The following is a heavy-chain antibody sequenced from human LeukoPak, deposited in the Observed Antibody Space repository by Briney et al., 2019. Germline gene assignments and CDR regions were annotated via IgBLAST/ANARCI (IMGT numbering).Heavy chain of an antibody. CDR1: GGSISSYY. CDR2: IYYSGST. J-gene: IGHJ3*02. D-gene: IGHD1-26*01. CDR3: ASQDDPELAFDI. Sequence: SETLSLTCTVSGGSISSYYWSWIRQPPGKGLEWIGYIYYSGSTNYNPSLKSRVTISVDTSKNQFSLKLSSVTAADTAVYYCASQDDPELAFDIWGQGTMVTVSS. V-gene: IGHV4-59*08.